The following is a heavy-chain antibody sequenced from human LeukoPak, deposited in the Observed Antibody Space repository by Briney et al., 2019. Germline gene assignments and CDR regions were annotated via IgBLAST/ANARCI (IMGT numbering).Heavy chain of an antibody. Sequence: SETLSLTCTVSGGSISSYYWSWIRQPPGKGLEWIGYIYYSGGTNYNPSLKSRVTISVDTSKNQFSLKLSSVTAADTAVYYCARAYCSGGSCPLDYWGQGTLVTVSS. J-gene: IGHJ4*02. D-gene: IGHD2-15*01. CDR1: GGSISSYY. CDR2: IYYSGGT. V-gene: IGHV4-59*08. CDR3: ARAYCSGGSCPLDY.